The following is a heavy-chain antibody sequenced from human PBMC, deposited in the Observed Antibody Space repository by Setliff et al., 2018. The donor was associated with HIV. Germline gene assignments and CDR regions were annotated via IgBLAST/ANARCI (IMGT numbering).Heavy chain of an antibody. Sequence: GGSLRLSCADSGFTFSTFWMHWVRQAPGKGLVWVSRINSDGSRINYADSVKGRFTISRDNARNTVYLQMNDLRAEDTALYYCGKDYTRTLWEYNWYDLWGQGTQVTVSS. D-gene: IGHD3-3*01. J-gene: IGHJ5*02. CDR2: INSDGSRI. CDR1: GFTFSTFW. V-gene: IGHV3-74*01. CDR3: GKDYTRTLWEYNWYDL.